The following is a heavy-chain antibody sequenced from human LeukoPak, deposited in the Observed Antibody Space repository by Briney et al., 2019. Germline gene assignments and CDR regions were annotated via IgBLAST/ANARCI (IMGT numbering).Heavy chain of an antibody. D-gene: IGHD3-10*01. Sequence: PSETLSLTCAVYGGSFSGYYWSWIRQPPGKGLEWIGEINHSGSTNYNPSLKSRVTISVDTSKNQFSLKLSSVTAADTAVYYCARSPTYYYGSGSSPWGQGTMVTVSS. CDR1: GGSFSGYY. V-gene: IGHV4-34*01. CDR3: ARSPTYYYGSGSSP. J-gene: IGHJ3*01. CDR2: INHSGST.